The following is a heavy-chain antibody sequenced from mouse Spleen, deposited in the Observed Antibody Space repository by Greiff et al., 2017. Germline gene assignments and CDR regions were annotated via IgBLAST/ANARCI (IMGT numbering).Heavy chain of an antibody. V-gene: IGHV5-15*01. CDR3: ARHYYGSSSWYFDV. Sequence: EVHLVESGGGLVQPGGSLKLSCAASGFTFSDYGMAWVRQAPRKGPEWVAFISNLAYSIYYADTVTGRFTISRENAKNTLYLEMSSLRSEDTAMYYCARHYYGSSSWYFDVWGTGTTVTVSS. D-gene: IGHD1-1*01. J-gene: IGHJ1*03. CDR1: GFTFSDYG. CDR2: ISNLAYSI.